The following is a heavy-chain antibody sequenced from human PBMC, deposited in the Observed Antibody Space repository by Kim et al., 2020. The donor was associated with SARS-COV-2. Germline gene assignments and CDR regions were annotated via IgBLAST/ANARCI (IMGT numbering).Heavy chain of an antibody. CDR2: VHSGGST. CDR3: ARVSWVPGGMDV. J-gene: IGHJ6*02. Sequence: GGSLRLSCAASGFTVSTNYMSWVRQTPGKGLEWVSVVHSGGSTYYADSLKGRFTISRDNSKNTLYLQMNSLRVEDTAVYYCARVSWVPGGMDVWGQGTTV. CDR1: GFTVSTNY. V-gene: IGHV3-66*01. D-gene: IGHD3-16*01.